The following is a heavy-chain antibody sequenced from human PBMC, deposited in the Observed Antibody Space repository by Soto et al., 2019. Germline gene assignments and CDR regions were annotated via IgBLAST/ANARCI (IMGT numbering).Heavy chain of an antibody. J-gene: IGHJ6*02. CDR3: ARDGYSNYDPYYYYGMDV. Sequence: GESLKISCKGSGYSFTSYWIGWVRQMPGKGLELMGIIYPGDSDTRYSPSFQGQVTISADKSISTAYLQWSSLKASDTAMFYCARDGYSNYDPYYYYGMDVWGQGTTVTVSS. CDR1: GYSFTSYW. D-gene: IGHD4-4*01. CDR2: IYPGDSDT. V-gene: IGHV5-51*01.